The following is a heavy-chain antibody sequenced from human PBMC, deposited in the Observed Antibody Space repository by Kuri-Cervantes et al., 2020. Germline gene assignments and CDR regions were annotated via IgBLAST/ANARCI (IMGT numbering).Heavy chain of an antibody. J-gene: IGHJ2*01. CDR1: GFSLSTSGMC. D-gene: IGHD3-22*01. CDR3: AHSGSGYPSLGLDWYFDL. CDR2: IDWDDDK. V-gene: IGHV2-70*12. Sequence: SGPTLVKPTQTLTLTCTFSGFSLSTSGMCVSWIRQPPGKALEWLARIDWDDDKYYSTSLKTRLTISKDTSKNQVVHTMTNMDPVDTATYYCAHSGSGYPSLGLDWYFDLWGRGTLVTVSS.